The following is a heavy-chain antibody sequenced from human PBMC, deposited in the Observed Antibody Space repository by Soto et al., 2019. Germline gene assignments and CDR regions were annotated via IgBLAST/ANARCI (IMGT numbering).Heavy chain of an antibody. CDR3: ARGAGIAVAGTYYYYGMDV. CDR2: INPNSGGT. J-gene: IGHJ6*02. Sequence: ASVKVSCKASGYTFTGYYMHWVRQAPGQGLEWMGWINPNSGGTNYAQKFQGRVTMTRDTSISTAYMELSRLRSDDTAVYYCARGAGIAVAGTYYYYGMDVWGQGTTVTAP. D-gene: IGHD6-19*01. CDR1: GYTFTGYY. V-gene: IGHV1-2*02.